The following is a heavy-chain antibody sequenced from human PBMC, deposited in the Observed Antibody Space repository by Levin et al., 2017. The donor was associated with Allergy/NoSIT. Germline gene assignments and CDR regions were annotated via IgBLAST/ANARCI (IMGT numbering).Heavy chain of an antibody. J-gene: IGHJ4*02. Sequence: PGGSLRLSCAASGFTFSNAWMSWVRQAPGKGLEWVGRIKSKTDGRTTDYAAPVKGRFTISRDDSKNTLYLQMNSLKTEDTAVYYCTTDPLCGGDCSWGQGTLVTVSS. V-gene: IGHV3-15*01. CDR2: IKSKTDGRTT. CDR1: GFTFSNAW. D-gene: IGHD2-21*02. CDR3: TTDPLCGGDCS.